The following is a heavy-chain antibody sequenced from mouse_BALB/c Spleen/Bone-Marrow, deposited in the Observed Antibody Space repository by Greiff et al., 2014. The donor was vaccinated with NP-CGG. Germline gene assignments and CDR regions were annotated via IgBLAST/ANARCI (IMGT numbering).Heavy chain of an antibody. J-gene: IGHJ4*01. CDR3: ARSGYCEREAMDY. Sequence: VQLQQPGAELVKPGASVKLSCTASGFNIKDTYMHWVKQRPEQGLEWIGRIDPANGNTKYVPTFQGKATITADTSSNTAYLQLSSLTPENTPVYYCARSGYCEREAMDYWGQGISVTVSS. V-gene: IGHV14-3*02. CDR1: GFNIKDTY. D-gene: IGHD2-3*01. CDR2: IDPANGNT.